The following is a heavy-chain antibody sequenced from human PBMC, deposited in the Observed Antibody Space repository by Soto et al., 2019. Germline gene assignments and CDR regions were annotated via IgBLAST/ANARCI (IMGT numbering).Heavy chain of an antibody. CDR2: ISAYTGNT. J-gene: IGHJ4*02. V-gene: IGHV1-18*01. Sequence: GTSVKVSCKTSGYTFTNYGLSWVRQAPGQGLEWMGWISAYTGNTNYAQNLQGRATMTTDTSTTTAYMDLRSLRSDDTAVYYCATGPELSGSYYNPHYWGQGTLVTVSS. D-gene: IGHD3-10*01. CDR1: GYTFTNYG. CDR3: ATGPELSGSYYNPHY.